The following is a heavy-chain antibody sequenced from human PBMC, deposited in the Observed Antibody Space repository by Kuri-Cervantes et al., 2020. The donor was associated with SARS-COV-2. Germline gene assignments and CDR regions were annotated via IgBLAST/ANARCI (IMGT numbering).Heavy chain of an antibody. CDR1: GFTSSSYG. Sequence: GESLKISCAASGFTSSSYGMHWVRQAPGKGLEWVAVISYDGSNKYYADSVKGRFTISRDNAKNSLYLQMNSLRAEDTALYYCARDLSDSSTPPHDPWGQGTLVTVSS. CDR3: ARDLSDSSTPPHDP. D-gene: IGHD2-2*01. CDR2: ISYDGSNK. V-gene: IGHV3-30*03. J-gene: IGHJ5*02.